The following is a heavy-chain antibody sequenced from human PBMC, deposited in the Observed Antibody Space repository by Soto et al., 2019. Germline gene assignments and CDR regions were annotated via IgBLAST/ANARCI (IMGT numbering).Heavy chain of an antibody. CDR3: ARQLHYGDYDPNYMDV. V-gene: IGHV4-39*01. D-gene: IGHD4-17*01. CDR2: IYYSGST. J-gene: IGHJ6*03. CDR1: GGSISSSSYY. Sequence: SETLSLTCTVSGGSISSSSYYWGWIRQPPGKGLEWIGSIYYSGSTYYNPSLKSRVTISVDTSKNQFSLKLSSVTAADTAVYYCARQLHYGDYDPNYMDVWGKGTTVTVSS.